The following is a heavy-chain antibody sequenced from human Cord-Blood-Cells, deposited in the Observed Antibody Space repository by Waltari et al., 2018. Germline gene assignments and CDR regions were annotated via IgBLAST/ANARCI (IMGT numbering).Heavy chain of an antibody. CDR3: ARHAIRTFDY. CDR1: GGSFSGYY. D-gene: IGHD2-8*01. CDR2: INHSGRT. J-gene: IGHJ4*02. V-gene: IGHV4-34*01. Sequence: QVQLQQWGAGLLKPSATLSLNCADYGGSFSGYYWSWIRQPPGKGLEWIGEINHSGRTNYNPSLKSRVTISVDTSKNQFSLKLSSVTAADTAVYYCARHAIRTFDYWGQGTLVTVSS.